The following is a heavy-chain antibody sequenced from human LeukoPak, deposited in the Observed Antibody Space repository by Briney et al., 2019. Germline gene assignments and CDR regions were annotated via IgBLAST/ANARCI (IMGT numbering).Heavy chain of an antibody. Sequence: PSETLSLTCAVYGGSFSGYYWSWIRQPPGKGLEWIGEINHSGSTNYNPSLKSRVTISVDTSKNQFSLKLSSVTAADTAVYYCARTIDSNSPPDAFDIWGQGTMVTVSS. CDR1: GGSFSGYY. J-gene: IGHJ3*02. CDR2: INHSGST. D-gene: IGHD4-11*01. CDR3: ARTIDSNSPPDAFDI. V-gene: IGHV4-34*01.